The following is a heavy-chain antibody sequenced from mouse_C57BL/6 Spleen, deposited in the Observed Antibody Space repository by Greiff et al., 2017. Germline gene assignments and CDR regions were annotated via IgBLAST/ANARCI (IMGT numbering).Heavy chain of an antibody. J-gene: IGHJ2*01. CDR2: IDPSDSYT. Sequence: VQLQQPGAELVKPGASVKLSCKASGYTFPSYWMQWVKQRPGQGLEWIGEIDPSDSYTNYNQKFKGKATLTVDTSSSTAYMQLSSLTSEDSAVYYCARSLPRYFDYWGQGTTLTVSS. CDR3: ARSLPRYFDY. CDR1: GYTFPSYW. V-gene: IGHV1-50*01.